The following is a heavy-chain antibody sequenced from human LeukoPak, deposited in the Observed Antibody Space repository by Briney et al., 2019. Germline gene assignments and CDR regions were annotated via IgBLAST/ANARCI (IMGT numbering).Heavy chain of an antibody. J-gene: IGHJ4*02. CDR1: GGSISTSNRY. V-gene: IGHV4-39*01. CDR2: IYYSGIT. Sequence: SETLSLTCTVSGGSISTSNRYWGWIRQPPGKGLEWSMSIYYSGITYYNPSLNSRVTISVDTSNNQFSLKMSSVTAADTAVYYCARQHHMTTVTTNFDYWGQGTPVTVSS. CDR3: ARQHHMTTVTTNFDY. D-gene: IGHD4-17*01.